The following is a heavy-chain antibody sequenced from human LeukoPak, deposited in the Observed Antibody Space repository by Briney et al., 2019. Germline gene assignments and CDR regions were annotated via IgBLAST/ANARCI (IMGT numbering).Heavy chain of an antibody. J-gene: IGHJ4*02. Sequence: SQTLSLTCAVSGGSISSGGYSWSWIRQPPGKGLEWIGYIYHSGSTYYNPSLKSRVTISVDRSKNQFSPKLSSVTAADTAVYYCAGAYYDFWSGNYFDYWGQGTLVTVSS. CDR1: GGSISSGGYS. CDR2: IYHSGST. V-gene: IGHV4-30-2*01. D-gene: IGHD3-3*01. CDR3: AGAYYDFWSGNYFDY.